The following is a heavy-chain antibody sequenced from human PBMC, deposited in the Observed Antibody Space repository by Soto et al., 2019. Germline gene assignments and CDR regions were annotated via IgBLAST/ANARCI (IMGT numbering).Heavy chain of an antibody. D-gene: IGHD6-19*01. CDR1: GFTFSSYG. Sequence: ESGGGVVQPGRSLRLSCAASGFTFSSYGMHWVRQAPGKGLEWVAVISYDGSNKYYADSVKGRFTISRDNSKNTLYLQMNSLRAEDTAVYYCAKDQNRYSSGWYYFDYWGQGTLVTVSS. CDR2: ISYDGSNK. CDR3: AKDQNRYSSGWYYFDY. J-gene: IGHJ4*02. V-gene: IGHV3-30*18.